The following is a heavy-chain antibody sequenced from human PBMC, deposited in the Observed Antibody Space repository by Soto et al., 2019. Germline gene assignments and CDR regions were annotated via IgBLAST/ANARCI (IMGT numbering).Heavy chain of an antibody. J-gene: IGHJ4*02. Sequence: SETLSLTCTVSGGSISSSSYYWGWIRQPPGKGLEWIGSIYYSGSTYYNPSLKSRVTISVDTSKNQFSLKLSSVTAADTAVYYCAGHYGDYSEVDRKPYYFDYWGQGTLVTVSS. V-gene: IGHV4-39*01. CDR3: AGHYGDYSEVDRKPYYFDY. D-gene: IGHD4-17*01. CDR1: GGSISSSSYY. CDR2: IYYSGST.